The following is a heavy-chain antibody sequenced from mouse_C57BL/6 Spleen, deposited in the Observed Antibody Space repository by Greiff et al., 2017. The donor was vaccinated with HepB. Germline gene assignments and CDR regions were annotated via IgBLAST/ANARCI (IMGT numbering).Heavy chain of an antibody. J-gene: IGHJ4*01. V-gene: IGHV3-6*01. Sequence: VQLKESGPGLVKPSQSLSLTCSVTGYSITSGYYWNWIRQFPGNKLEWMGYISYDGSNNYNPSLKNRISITRDTSKNQFFLKLNSVTTEDTATYYCAREGTTVVATDYWGQGTSVTVSS. CDR1: GYSITSGYY. CDR2: ISYDGSN. CDR3: AREGTTVVATDY. D-gene: IGHD1-1*01.